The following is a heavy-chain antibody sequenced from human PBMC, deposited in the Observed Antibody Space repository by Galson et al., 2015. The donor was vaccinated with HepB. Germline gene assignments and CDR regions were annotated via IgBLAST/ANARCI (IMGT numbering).Heavy chain of an antibody. CDR3: AKGVYYDFWSGKVGRYHFDY. Sequence: SLRLSCAASGFTFSSYAMSWVRQAPGKGLEWVSGISGSSGSTYYADTVKGRFTISRDNSKNTLYLQMNSLRAEDTAVYYCAKGVYYDFWSGKVGRYHFDYWGQGTLVTVSS. J-gene: IGHJ4*02. D-gene: IGHD3-3*01. V-gene: IGHV3-23*01. CDR2: ISGSSGST. CDR1: GFTFSSYA.